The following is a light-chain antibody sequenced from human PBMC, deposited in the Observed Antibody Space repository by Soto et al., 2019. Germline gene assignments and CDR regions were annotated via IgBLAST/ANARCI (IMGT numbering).Light chain of an antibody. CDR1: QTIRNY. Sequence: DIQMTQSPSSLFASVGDRVTITCRASQTIRNYLHWYQQKPGKARKLLIYTASRLQSGVPPRFSGSGSGTDFTRTINSLQPEDFATYYCPLSTNFLVPFAQGTRLEI. J-gene: IGKJ5*01. CDR2: TAS. CDR3: PLSTNFLVP. V-gene: IGKV1-39*01.